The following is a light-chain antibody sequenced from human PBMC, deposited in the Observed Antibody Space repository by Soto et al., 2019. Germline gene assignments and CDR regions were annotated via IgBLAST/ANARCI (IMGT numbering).Light chain of an antibody. CDR2: WAS. CDR1: QSVLYSSNNXXX. V-gene: IGKV4-1*01. Sequence: DIVMTQSPDSLAVSLGERATINCKSSQSVLYSSNNXXXLAWYQQKPGQPPKLLIYWASTRESGVPDRFSGSGSGXDXXLTIXSLQAEDVAVYYCQQYYSTPRTFGQGTKVEIK. CDR3: QQYYSTPRT. J-gene: IGKJ1*01.